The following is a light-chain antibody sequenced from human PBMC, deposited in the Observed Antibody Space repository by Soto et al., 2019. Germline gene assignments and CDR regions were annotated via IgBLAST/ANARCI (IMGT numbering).Light chain of an antibody. J-gene: IGLJ1*01. CDR2: EVT. Sequence: QSVLTQPPSASGSPGQSVTISCTGTSSDVGGYDYVSWYQQYPGKTPKLMIFEVTKRPSGVPDRFSGSKSGNTASLTVSGLQAEDEADYYCLSYAGTDYGFGTGTKVTVL. CDR3: LSYAGTDYG. V-gene: IGLV2-8*01. CDR1: SSDVGGYDY.